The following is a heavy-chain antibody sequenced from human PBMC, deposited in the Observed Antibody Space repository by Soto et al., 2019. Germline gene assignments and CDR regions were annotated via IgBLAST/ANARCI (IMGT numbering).Heavy chain of an antibody. Sequence: GGSLRLSCAASGFTFSSYSMNWVRQAPGKGLEWVSYISSSSSTIYYADSVKGRFTISRDNAKNSLYLQMNSLRDEDTAVYYCARDGTPYDSSGYYYYYYYYMDVWGKGTTVTVSS. V-gene: IGHV3-48*02. CDR3: ARDGTPYDSSGYYYYYYYYMDV. CDR1: GFTFSSYS. D-gene: IGHD3-22*01. CDR2: ISSSSSTI. J-gene: IGHJ6*03.